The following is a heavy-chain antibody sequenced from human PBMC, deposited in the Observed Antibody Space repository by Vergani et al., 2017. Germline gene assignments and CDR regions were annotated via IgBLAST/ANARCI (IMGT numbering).Heavy chain of an antibody. CDR1: GGSISSGGYY. J-gene: IGHJ2*01. CDR2: IYYSGST. V-gene: IGHV4-31*02. CDR3: ARGVVXAAAIRYGLGYFDL. D-gene: IGHD2-2*01. Sequence: QVQLQESGLGLVKPSQTLSLNCTVPGGSISSGGYYWSWIRQHPGKGLEWIGYIYYSGSTYYNPSLKSRVTISVDTSKNQFSLKLSSVTAANTAVYYCARGVVXAAAIRYGLGYFDLWGRGTLVTVSS.